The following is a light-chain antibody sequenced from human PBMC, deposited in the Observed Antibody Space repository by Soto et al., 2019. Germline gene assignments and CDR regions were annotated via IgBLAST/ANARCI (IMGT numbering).Light chain of an antibody. CDR3: QQSYSTPIT. Sequence: DIPMTQSPSSLSASVGDRVTITCRASQSISSYLNWYQQKPGKAPTLLIYAASSLQSGVPSRFSGSGSGTDFTLTISSLQPEDFANYYCQQSYSTPITFGQGTRLEIK. V-gene: IGKV1-39*01. CDR1: QSISSY. J-gene: IGKJ5*01. CDR2: AAS.